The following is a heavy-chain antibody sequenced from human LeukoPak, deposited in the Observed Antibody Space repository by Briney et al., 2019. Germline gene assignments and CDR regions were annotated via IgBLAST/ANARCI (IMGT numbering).Heavy chain of an antibody. CDR3: AREGFGSTGGHEI. D-gene: IGHD2-2*01. V-gene: IGHV3-30*01. J-gene: IGHJ4*02. Sequence: SGGSLRLSCAASGFTFSNRTMHWVRQAPGKGLEWVAVVTSDGSKTFYLDSVKGRFIISRDNSKNMVYLQMNSLREEDTAVYFCAREGFGSTGGHEICGERALVTVSS. CDR1: GFTFSNRT. CDR2: VTSDGSKT.